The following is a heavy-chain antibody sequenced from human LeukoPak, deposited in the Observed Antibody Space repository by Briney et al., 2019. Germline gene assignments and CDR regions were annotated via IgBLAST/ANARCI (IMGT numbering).Heavy chain of an antibody. D-gene: IGHD6-19*01. CDR2: IISDGSST. J-gene: IGHJ3*02. CDR1: GFTFSSYW. Sequence: GGSLRLSCAASGFTFSSYWMHWVHQAPGKGLVWVSRIISDGSSTSYADSVKGRFTISRDNAKNTLFLQMNSLRAEDTALYYCAREDVDITVATSGAFDIWGQGTMVTVSS. V-gene: IGHV3-74*01. CDR3: AREDVDITVATSGAFDI.